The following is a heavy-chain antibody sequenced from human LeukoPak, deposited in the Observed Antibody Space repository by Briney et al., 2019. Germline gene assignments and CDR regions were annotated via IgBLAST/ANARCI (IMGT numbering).Heavy chain of an antibody. CDR1: GFTFSSYA. V-gene: IGHV3-30*04. J-gene: IGHJ4*02. Sequence: PGGSLRLSCAASGFTFSSYAMHWVRQAPGKGLEWVAVISYDGSNKYYADSVKGRFTISRDNSKNTLYLQMNSLRAEDTAVYYCASGYSGSHYSSFDYWGQGTLVTVSS. D-gene: IGHD1-26*01. CDR2: ISYDGSNK. CDR3: ASGYSGSHYSSFDY.